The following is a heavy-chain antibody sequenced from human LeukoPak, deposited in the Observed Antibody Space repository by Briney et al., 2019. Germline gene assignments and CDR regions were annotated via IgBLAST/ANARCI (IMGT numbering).Heavy chain of an antibody. J-gene: IGHJ4*02. CDR2: ISGSGVST. Sequence: GGSLRLSCAASGFTFNIYAMNWVRQAPGKGLEWVAAISGSGVSTRDADSVKGRFTISRDNAKNTLYLQMNSLRAEDTAVYFCTCTSGWDLSPSSWGQGTLVTVSS. CDR1: GFTFNIYA. CDR3: TCTSGWDLSPSS. D-gene: IGHD6-19*01. V-gene: IGHV3-23*01.